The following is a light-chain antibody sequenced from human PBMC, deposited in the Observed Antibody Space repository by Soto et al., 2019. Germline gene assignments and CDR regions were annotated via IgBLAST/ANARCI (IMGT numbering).Light chain of an antibody. CDR2: EVS. Sequence: QSALTQPPSASGSPGQSVTISCTGTSSDVGGYNCVSWYQQYPGKAPKLMTYEVSKWPSGVPDRFSGSKSGNTASLTVSGLQAEDEADYFCSSYAGSNTVVFGGGTKLTVL. CDR3: SSYAGSNTVV. J-gene: IGLJ2*01. CDR1: SSDVGGYNC. V-gene: IGLV2-8*01.